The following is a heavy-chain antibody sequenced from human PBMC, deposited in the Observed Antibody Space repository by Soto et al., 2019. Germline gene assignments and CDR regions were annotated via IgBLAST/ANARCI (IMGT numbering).Heavy chain of an antibody. CDR3: ARTQYSSSWYGAIHYGMDV. J-gene: IGHJ6*02. CDR2: IYYSGST. CDR1: GGSISSYY. D-gene: IGHD6-13*01. Sequence: QVQLQESGPGLVKPSETLSLTCTVSGGSISSYYWSWIRQPPGKGLEWIGYIYYSGSTNYNPSLKSRVTISVDTSKNQFSLKLSSVTAADTAVYYCARTQYSSSWYGAIHYGMDVWGQGTTVTVSS. V-gene: IGHV4-59*01.